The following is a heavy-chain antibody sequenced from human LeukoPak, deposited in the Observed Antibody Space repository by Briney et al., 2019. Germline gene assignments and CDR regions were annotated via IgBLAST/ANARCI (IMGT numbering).Heavy chain of an antibody. CDR1: GGSITSTNY. Sequence: SGTLSLTCGVSGGSITSTNYWTWVRQPPGEGLEWIGEVNLQGSTNYNPSLMGRVAISVDMSENHISLQLTSVTAADTAVYYCAREGGPYRPLDYSGQGTLVTVSS. CDR2: VNLQGST. J-gene: IGHJ4*02. V-gene: IGHV4-4*02. CDR3: AREGGPYRPLDY.